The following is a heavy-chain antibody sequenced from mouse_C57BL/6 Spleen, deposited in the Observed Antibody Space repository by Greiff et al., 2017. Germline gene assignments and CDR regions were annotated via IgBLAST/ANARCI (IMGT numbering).Heavy chain of an antibody. V-gene: IGHV1-69*01. CDR3: ARWGTTVVAPYAMDY. D-gene: IGHD1-1*01. Sequence: QVQLQQPGAELVMPGASVKLSCKASGYTFTSYWMHWVKQRPGQGLEWIGEIDPSDSYTNYNQKFKGKSTLTVDTSSSTAYMQLSSLTSEDSAVYYCARWGTTVVAPYAMDYWGQGTSVTVSS. CDR2: IDPSDSYT. CDR1: GYTFTSYW. J-gene: IGHJ4*01.